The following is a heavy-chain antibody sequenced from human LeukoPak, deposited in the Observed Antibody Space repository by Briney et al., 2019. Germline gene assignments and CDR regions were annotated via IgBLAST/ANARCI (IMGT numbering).Heavy chain of an antibody. CDR1: GFTVSSNY. D-gene: IGHD5-18*01. CDR3: AKGRYGYGGVLDDY. V-gene: IGHV3-23*01. Sequence: PGGSLRLSCAASGFTVSSNYMTWVRQAPGKGLEWVSAISGSGGSTYYADSVKGRFTISRDNSKNTLYLQMNSLRAEDTAVYYCAKGRYGYGGVLDDYWGQGTLVTVSS. J-gene: IGHJ4*02. CDR2: ISGSGGST.